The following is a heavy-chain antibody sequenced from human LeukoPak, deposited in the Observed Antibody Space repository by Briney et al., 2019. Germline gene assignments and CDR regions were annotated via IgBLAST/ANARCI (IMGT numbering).Heavy chain of an antibody. CDR3: AVPVVGATGAFDI. CDR2: ISRGSSTI. CDR1: GFTFSSFG. V-gene: IGHV3-48*02. Sequence: GGSLRLSCAASGFTFSSFGMHWVRQAPGRGLEWVSYISRGSSTIYYADSVKGRFTIPRDSAKNSLYLQMNSLRDEDTAVYYCAVPVVGATGAFDIWGQGTMVTVSS. J-gene: IGHJ3*02. D-gene: IGHD1-26*01.